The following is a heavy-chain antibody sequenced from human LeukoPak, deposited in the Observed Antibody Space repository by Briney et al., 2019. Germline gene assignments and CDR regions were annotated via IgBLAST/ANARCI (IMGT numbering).Heavy chain of an antibody. CDR1: GFTFSTSA. J-gene: IGHJ4*02. D-gene: IGHD3-22*01. Sequence: PGGSLRLSCAASGFTFSTSAMTWVRHAPGKGMEWVSGISASGGSTYYADAVKARFTISRDNSKNTLYLQMNGLRAEDTAMDYCTKEYGSYYDSSPLIDYWGQGTLVTVSS. CDR2: ISASGGST. V-gene: IGHV3-23*01. CDR3: TKEYGSYYDSSPLIDY.